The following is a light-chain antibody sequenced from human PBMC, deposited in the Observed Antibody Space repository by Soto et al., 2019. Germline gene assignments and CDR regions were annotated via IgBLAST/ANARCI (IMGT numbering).Light chain of an antibody. V-gene: IGKV3-20*01. CDR1: QSVSSSY. CDR2: GAS. J-gene: IGKJ4*01. Sequence: EIVLTQSPGTLSLSPGERATLSCRASQSVSSSYLAWYQQKPGQAPRLLIYGASSRATGIPDRFSGSGSGTDFTLTISRLEPEDCAVYYCQQYGSSLFTFGGGNKVEIK. CDR3: QQYGSSLFT.